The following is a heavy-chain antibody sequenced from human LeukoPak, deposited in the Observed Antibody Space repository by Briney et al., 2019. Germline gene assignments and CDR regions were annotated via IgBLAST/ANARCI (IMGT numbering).Heavy chain of an antibody. CDR2: INPNSGGT. Sequence: GASVKVSCKASGYTFTGYYMHWVRQAPGQGLGWMGWINPNSGGTNYAQKFQGRVTMTRDTSISTAYMELSRLRSDDTAVYYCARASDYRYWFDPWGQGTLVTVSS. V-gene: IGHV1-2*02. CDR3: ARASDYRYWFDP. D-gene: IGHD4-17*01. CDR1: GYTFTGYY. J-gene: IGHJ5*02.